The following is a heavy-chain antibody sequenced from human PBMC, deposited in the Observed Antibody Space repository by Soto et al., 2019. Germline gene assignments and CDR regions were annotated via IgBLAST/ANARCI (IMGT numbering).Heavy chain of an antibody. V-gene: IGHV4-30-2*01. CDR2: IYHSGST. CDR1: DGSISSGGYS. CDR3: ARVPLP. J-gene: IGHJ5*02. Sequence: QLQLQEPGSGLVKPSQTLSLTCAVSDGSISSGGYSWSWIRQPPGKGLEWIGYIYHSGSTYYNPSLKSRVTISVDRSKNQFSLKLSSVTAADTAVYYCARVPLPWGQGTLVTVSS.